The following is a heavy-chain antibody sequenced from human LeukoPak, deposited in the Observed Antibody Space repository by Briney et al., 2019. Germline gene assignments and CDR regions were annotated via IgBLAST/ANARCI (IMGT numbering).Heavy chain of an antibody. D-gene: IGHD3-10*01. V-gene: IGHV3-23*01. J-gene: IGHJ4*02. CDR1: GFNFPSQA. CDR3: ARHEGAWFGALTL. CDR2: VSGSGRST. Sequence: GGSLRLSCAASGFNFPSQAMSWVRQTPGKGLEWVSVVSGSGRSTFYADSVQGRFTTSRDNSKNTLYLQMNSLRAEDTALYFCARHEGAWFGALTLWGQGTLVTVSS.